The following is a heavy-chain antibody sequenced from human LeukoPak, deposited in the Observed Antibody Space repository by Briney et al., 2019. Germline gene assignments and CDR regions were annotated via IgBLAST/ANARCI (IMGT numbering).Heavy chain of an antibody. D-gene: IGHD3-10*01. J-gene: IGHJ4*02. Sequence: GGSLRLSCAASGFTFSSYGMHWVRQAPGKGLEWVAVISYDGSNKYYADSVKGRFTISRDNSKNTLYLQMNSLRAEDTAVYYCARDPDHYGSGSYYQGPFFDYWGQGTLVTVSS. V-gene: IGHV3-30*03. CDR1: GFTFSSYG. CDR3: ARDPDHYGSGSYYQGPFFDY. CDR2: ISYDGSNK.